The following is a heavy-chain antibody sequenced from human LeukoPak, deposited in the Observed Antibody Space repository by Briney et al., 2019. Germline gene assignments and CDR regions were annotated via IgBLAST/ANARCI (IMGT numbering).Heavy chain of an antibody. Sequence: GGPLRLSCAASGFTFSGYWMHWVRQVPGKGLVWVSRITGDGSSTTYADSVKGRFTISRDNAKNTVFLQMISLRAEDTAVYYCARDTGWYFDLWGRGTLVTVSS. CDR3: ARDTGWYFDL. J-gene: IGHJ2*01. D-gene: IGHD4-17*01. CDR1: GFTFSGYW. CDR2: ITGDGSST. V-gene: IGHV3-74*01.